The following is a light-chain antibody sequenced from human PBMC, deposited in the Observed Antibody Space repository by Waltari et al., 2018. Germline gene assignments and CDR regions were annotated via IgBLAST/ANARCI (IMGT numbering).Light chain of an antibody. Sequence: DIQMTQSPSSLCASVGDRVTITCQASQDINKYLNWYQQKPGRAPKLLIYDASTFETGVPSRFSGGGSGTHFTFTISTLQPEDSATYYCQQYENLLTFGGGTKVEIK. V-gene: IGKV1-33*01. CDR1: QDINKY. J-gene: IGKJ4*01. CDR2: DAS. CDR3: QQYENLLT.